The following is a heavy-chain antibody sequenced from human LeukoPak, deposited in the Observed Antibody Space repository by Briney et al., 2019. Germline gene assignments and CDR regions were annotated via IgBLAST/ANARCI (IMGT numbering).Heavy chain of an antibody. CDR1: GFTFSTYW. CDR2: IKGDESAR. Sequence: GGSLRLSCAASGFTFSTYWMAWVRQAPGKGLEWVANIKGDESARHQADSVKGRFTISRDNSQNAVFLQMNSLRVNDTAIYYCARDAQRGFDYSNSLKNWGHGTLVTVSS. V-gene: IGHV3-7*01. D-gene: IGHD4-11*01. CDR3: ARDAQRGFDYSNSLKN. J-gene: IGHJ4*01.